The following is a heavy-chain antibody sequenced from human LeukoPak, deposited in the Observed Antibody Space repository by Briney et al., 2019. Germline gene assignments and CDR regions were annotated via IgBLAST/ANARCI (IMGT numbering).Heavy chain of an antibody. CDR3: AAYGGNSVGNWFGP. CDR2: ISYSGNT. J-gene: IGHJ5*02. CDR1: GGSISRGGSF. D-gene: IGHD4-23*01. Sequence: TLSLTCTVSGGSISRGGSFWSWIRHVPGGGLEWIGYISYSGNTYYNPSLGSRLTISADTSKNQFSLWLSSVTAADTAVYHCAAYGGNSVGNWFGPWGPGTLVTVSS. V-gene: IGHV4-31*03.